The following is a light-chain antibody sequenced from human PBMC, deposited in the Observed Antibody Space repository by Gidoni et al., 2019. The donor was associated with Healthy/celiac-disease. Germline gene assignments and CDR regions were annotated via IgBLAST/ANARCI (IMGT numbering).Light chain of an antibody. CDR1: QSVSSSY. CDR3: QQYGSSPPWT. V-gene: IGKV3-20*01. Sequence: EIVLTPSPRTLSLSPAERATLPCRASQSVSSSYLAWYQQKPGQAPRLLIYGASSRATGIPDRFSGSGSGTDFTLTISRLEPEDFAVYYCQQYGSSPPWTFGQGTKVEIK. CDR2: GAS. J-gene: IGKJ1*01.